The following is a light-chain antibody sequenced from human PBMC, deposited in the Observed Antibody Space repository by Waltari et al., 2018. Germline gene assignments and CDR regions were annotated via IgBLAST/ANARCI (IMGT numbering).Light chain of an antibody. CDR2: QDN. CDR3: QAWDSNNVI. Sequence: ELSQPPSVSVSPGQTASITCSGEKLGDKYACWYQQKPGQSPVLVIFQDNKRPSGISERFSGSNSGNTATLTISGTQTLYEADYYCQAWDSNNVIFGGGTKLTVL. CDR1: KLGDKY. V-gene: IGLV3-1*01. J-gene: IGLJ2*01.